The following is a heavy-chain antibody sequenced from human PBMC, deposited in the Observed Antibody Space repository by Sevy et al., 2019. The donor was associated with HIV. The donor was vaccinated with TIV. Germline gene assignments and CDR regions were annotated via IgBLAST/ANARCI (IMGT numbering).Heavy chain of an antibody. V-gene: IGHV4-39*01. CDR2: IYYSGST. CDR1: GGSISSSSYY. Sequence: SETLSLTCTVSGGSISSSSYYWGWIRQPPGKGLEWIGSIYYSGSTYYNPSLKSRVTISVDTSKNQFSLKLSSVTAADTAVYYCARHSYYGSGSYFRYWGQGTLVTVSS. CDR3: ARHSYYGSGSYFRY. D-gene: IGHD3-10*01. J-gene: IGHJ4*02.